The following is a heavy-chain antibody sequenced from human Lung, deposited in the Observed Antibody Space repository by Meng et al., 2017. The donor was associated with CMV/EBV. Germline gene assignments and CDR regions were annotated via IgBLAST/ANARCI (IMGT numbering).Heavy chain of an antibody. CDR2: IIPILSIA. J-gene: IGHJ5*02. CDR3: ASSSAGVWQGGYYVGHH. Sequence: SVKVSCKASGGTFSSYAISWVRQAPGQGLEWMGGIIPILSIANYAQKFQGRVTITADKSTNTAYMELSSLRSEDTAVYYCASSSAGVWQGGYYVGHHWGQGTLVTVSS. V-gene: IGHV1-69*10. D-gene: IGHD4-23*01. CDR1: GGTFSSYA.